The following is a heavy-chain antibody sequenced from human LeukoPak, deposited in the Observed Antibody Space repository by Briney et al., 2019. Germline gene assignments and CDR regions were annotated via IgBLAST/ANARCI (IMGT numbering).Heavy chain of an antibody. CDR3: ATLVFGYYMDV. Sequence: SETLSLTCTVSGGSISSSSYYWGWIRQSPGTGLEYFGSIYHSGKTQYNPPLKSRVSISIDTSKNQFSLNLTSMTAADTAVYYCATLVFGYYMDVWGKGTTVIVSS. CDR1: GGSISSSSYY. D-gene: IGHD3-10*02. V-gene: IGHV4-39*01. CDR2: IYHSGKT. J-gene: IGHJ6*03.